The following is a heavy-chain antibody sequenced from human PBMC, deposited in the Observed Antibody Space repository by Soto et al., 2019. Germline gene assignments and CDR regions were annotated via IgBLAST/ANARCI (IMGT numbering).Heavy chain of an antibody. V-gene: IGHV1-18*04. J-gene: IGHJ4*02. D-gene: IGHD6-13*01. CDR1: GYTFTSYG. CDR2: ISAYNGST. CDR3: ARDPPPIVAAELDY. Sequence: ASLKVSCKASGYTFTSYGISWVRQAPGQGLEWMGWISAYNGSTNFAQKLQGRVTMTTDTSTSTAYMELRSLRSDDTAVYYCARDPPPIVAAELDYWGQGTLVTVSS.